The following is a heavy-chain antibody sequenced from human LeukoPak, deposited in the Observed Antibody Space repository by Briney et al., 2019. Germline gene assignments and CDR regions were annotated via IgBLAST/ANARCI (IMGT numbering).Heavy chain of an antibody. CDR1: GFTFSSYW. D-gene: IGHD6-6*01. CDR2: INSDGSST. J-gene: IGHJ4*02. CDR3: ARVRSVAARRGYFDY. V-gene: IGHV3-74*01. Sequence: PGGSLRLSCAASGFTFSSYWMHWVRQAPGKGLVWVSRINSDGSSTSYADSVKGRFTISRDNAKNTLYLQMNSLRAEDTAVYYCARVRSVAARRGYFDYWGQGTLVTVSS.